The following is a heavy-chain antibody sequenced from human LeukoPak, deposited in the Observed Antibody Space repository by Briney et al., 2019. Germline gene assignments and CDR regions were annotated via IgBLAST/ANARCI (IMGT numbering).Heavy chain of an antibody. Sequence: GGSLRLSCAVSGFTFSSYAMHWVRQAPGKGLEWVAVISYDGSNKYFADSVKGRFTISRDNSKNTLYLQMNSLRAEDTAVYYCAKGRSTSFYYYYYMDVWGKGTTVTVSS. J-gene: IGHJ6*03. CDR2: ISYDGSNK. V-gene: IGHV3-30-3*01. CDR1: GFTFSSYA. CDR3: AKGRSTSFYYYYYMDV. D-gene: IGHD2-2*01.